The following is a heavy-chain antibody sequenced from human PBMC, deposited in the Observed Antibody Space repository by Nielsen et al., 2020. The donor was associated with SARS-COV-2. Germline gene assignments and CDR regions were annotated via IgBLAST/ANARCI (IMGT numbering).Heavy chain of an antibody. J-gene: IGHJ4*02. CDR1: GFTFSSYA. D-gene: IGHD6-19*01. V-gene: IGHV3-30-3*01. Sequence: GGSLRLSCAASGFTFSSYAMHWVRQAPGKGLEWVAVISYDGSNKYYADSVKGRFTISRDNSKNTLYLQMNSLRAEDTAVYYCASEIAVAGTGFDYWGQGTLVTVSS. CDR3: ASEIAVAGTGFDY. CDR2: ISYDGSNK.